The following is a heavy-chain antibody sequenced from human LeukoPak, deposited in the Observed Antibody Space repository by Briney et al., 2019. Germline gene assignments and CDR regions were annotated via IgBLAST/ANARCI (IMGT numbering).Heavy chain of an antibody. J-gene: IGHJ4*02. CDR1: GGSFSGYY. CDR3: ATHRAYYYDSSGYSY. CDR2: INHSGST. D-gene: IGHD3-22*01. Sequence: SETLSLTCAVYGGSFSGYYWSWIRQPPGKGLEWIGEINHSGSTNYNPSLKSRVTISVDTSKNQFSLKLSSVTAADTAVYYCATHRAYYYDSSGYSYWGQGTLVTVSP. V-gene: IGHV4-34*01.